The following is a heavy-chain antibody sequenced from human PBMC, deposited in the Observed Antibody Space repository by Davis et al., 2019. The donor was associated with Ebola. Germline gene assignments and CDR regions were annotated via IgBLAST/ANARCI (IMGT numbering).Heavy chain of an antibody. V-gene: IGHV1-69*04. CDR3: ASTSGSYRRTLSWGEFDL. CDR2: IIPNLGIA. CDR1: GGTFSSYA. Sequence: SVKVSCKASGGTFSSYAISWVRQAPGQGLEWMGSIIPNLGIANYAQKFQGRVTITADKSTSTDYMELSSLRSEDTAVYYCASTSGSYRRTLSWGEFDLWGRGTLVTVSS. D-gene: IGHD1-26*01. J-gene: IGHJ2*01.